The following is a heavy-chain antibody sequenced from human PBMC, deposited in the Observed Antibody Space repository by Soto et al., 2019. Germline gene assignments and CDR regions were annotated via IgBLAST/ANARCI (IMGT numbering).Heavy chain of an antibody. CDR3: ASGRTSVTTDY. CDR2: TYYSGST. J-gene: IGHJ4*02. V-gene: IGHV4-31*03. D-gene: IGHD4-17*01. CDR1: GXSITSGGFY. Sequence: LSLTCTVSGXSITSGGFYWSWLRQHPGRGLEWIGYTYYSGSTYYNPSLKSRVTFSVDTSKNHFSLILTSVTAADTAVYFCASGRTSVTTDYWGQGTLVTVSS.